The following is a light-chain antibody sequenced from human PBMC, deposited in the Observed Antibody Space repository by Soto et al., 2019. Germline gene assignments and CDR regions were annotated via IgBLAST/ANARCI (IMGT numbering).Light chain of an antibody. CDR2: GAS. Sequence: AIRVTQSPSSLAASTGDRVTITCRASQGINTYLAWYQQKPGKAPKLLIYGASTLQSGVPSRFSGSGSGTDFTITLSSLQSEDYATSYCQQYYTYPWTFGQGTKVAIK. CDR1: QGINTY. J-gene: IGKJ1*01. V-gene: IGKV1-8*01. CDR3: QQYYTYPWT.